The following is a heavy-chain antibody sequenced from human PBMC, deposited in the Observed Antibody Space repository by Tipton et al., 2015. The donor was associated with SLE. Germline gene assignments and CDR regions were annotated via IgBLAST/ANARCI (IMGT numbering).Heavy chain of an antibody. V-gene: IGHV3-30*04. CDR2: ISYDGSNK. J-gene: IGHJ4*02. CDR3: ARPDLI. Sequence: SLRLSCAASGFTFSTYAIHWVRQAPGKGLEWVAVISYDGSNKYYADSVKGRFTISRDNSKNTLYLQMNSLRDEDTAVYYCARPDLIWGQGTLVTVSS. CDR1: GFTFSTYA. D-gene: IGHD1-14*01.